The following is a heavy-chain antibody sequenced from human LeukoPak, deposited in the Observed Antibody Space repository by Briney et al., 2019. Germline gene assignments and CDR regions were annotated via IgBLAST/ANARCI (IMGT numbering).Heavy chain of an antibody. CDR3: ARYGKSGTYSHGFDI. CDR2: IYPGDSDT. J-gene: IGHJ3*02. V-gene: IGHV5-51*01. Sequence: PGESLKISCEAFGYSFTGHWIGWVRQMPGRGLEFMGTIYPGDSDTGYSPSFEGRVTISVDKSTNTAYLQWSGLKASDTAMYYCARYGKSGTYSHGFDIWGQGTMVFVSS. CDR1: GYSFTGHW. D-gene: IGHD3-10*01.